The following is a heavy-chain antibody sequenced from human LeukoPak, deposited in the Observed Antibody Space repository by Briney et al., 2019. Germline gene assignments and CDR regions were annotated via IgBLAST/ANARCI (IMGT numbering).Heavy chain of an antibody. CDR1: GFTFRNYG. CDR3: ASLYNDYGDY. Sequence: GGSLRLSCAASGFTFRNYGMSWVRQAPGKGLEWVSGTIGSGDSKFYADPVKGRFTISRDNSRNTLYLHMNSLRVDDTAVYYCASLYNDYGDYWGPGALVAVSS. J-gene: IGHJ4*02. CDR2: TIGSGDSK. D-gene: IGHD5-24*01. V-gene: IGHV3-23*01.